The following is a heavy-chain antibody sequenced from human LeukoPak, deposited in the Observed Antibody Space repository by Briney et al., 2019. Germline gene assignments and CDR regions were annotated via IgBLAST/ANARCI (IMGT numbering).Heavy chain of an antibody. CDR3: ARVKYYGSGSPTRTPPYYFDY. J-gene: IGHJ4*02. V-gene: IGHV4-4*02. Sequence: PSGTLSLTCAVSGGSISSSNWWSWVRQSPGKGLEWIGEISHGGGTNYNPSLKSRVTISVDTSKNQFSLKLSSVTAADTAVYYCARVKYYGSGSPTRTPPYYFDYWGQGTLVTVSS. CDR1: GGSISSSNW. CDR2: ISHGGGT. D-gene: IGHD3-10*01.